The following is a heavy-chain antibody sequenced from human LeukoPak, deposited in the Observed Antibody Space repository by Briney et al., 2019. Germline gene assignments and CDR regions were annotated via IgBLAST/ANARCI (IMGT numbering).Heavy chain of an antibody. Sequence: GGSLRLSCAASGFTFNNYAMTWVRRAPGKGLEWVSSIPSSSSNAYQADSVKGRFTISRDNSKNTLYLQMHSLRAADTAVYYCAKVGGATYISRGRFDSWGQGTLVTVSS. D-gene: IGHD1-26*01. J-gene: IGHJ5*01. CDR3: AKVGGATYISRGRFDS. CDR2: IPSSSSNA. V-gene: IGHV3-23*01. CDR1: GFTFNNYA.